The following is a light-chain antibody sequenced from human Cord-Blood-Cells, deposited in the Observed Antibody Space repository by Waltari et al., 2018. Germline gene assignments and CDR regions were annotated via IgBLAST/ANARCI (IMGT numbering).Light chain of an antibody. CDR3: CSYAGSFVV. CDR1: SSCVGGYNY. V-gene: IGLV2-11*01. Sequence: QSALTPPRSVSGSPGQSVTISCTGTSSCVGGYNYFSWYQQHPGKAPKLMIYDVSKRPSGVPDRFSGSKSGNTASLTISGLQAEDEADYYCCSYAGSFVVFGGGTKLTVL. CDR2: DVS. J-gene: IGLJ2*01.